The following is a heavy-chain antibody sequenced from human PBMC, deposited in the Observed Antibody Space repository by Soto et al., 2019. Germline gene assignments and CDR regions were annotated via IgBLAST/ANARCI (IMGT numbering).Heavy chain of an antibody. Sequence: QLQLQESGPGLVKPSETLSLTCTVSGGSISSSSYYWGWIRQPPGKGLEWIGSIYYSGSTYYNPSLKSRVTISVDTSKNQFSLNLSSVTAADTAVYYCVRLGVGAASESFDIWGQGTMVTVSS. CDR1: GGSISSSSYY. CDR2: IYYSGST. V-gene: IGHV4-39*01. D-gene: IGHD2-15*01. J-gene: IGHJ3*02. CDR3: VRLGVGAASESFDI.